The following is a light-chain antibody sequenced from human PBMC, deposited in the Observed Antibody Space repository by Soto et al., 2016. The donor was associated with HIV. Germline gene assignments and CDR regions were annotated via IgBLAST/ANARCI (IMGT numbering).Light chain of an antibody. V-gene: IGKV1-39*01. J-gene: IGKJ1*01. CDR2: AAS. CDR3: QQSYSIPPET. CDR1: QTITRY. Sequence: DIQMTQSPSSLSASVGDRVTITCRASQTITRYLNWYQQKPGKAPKLLIYAASTLQSGVPSRFSGSGSGTDFTLTISSLQPEDFATYYCQQSYSIPPETFGRGTKVEIK.